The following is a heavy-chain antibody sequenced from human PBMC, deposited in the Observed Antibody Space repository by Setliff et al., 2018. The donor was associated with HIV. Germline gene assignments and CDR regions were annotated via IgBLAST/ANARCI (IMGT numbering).Heavy chain of an antibody. V-gene: IGHV4-4*07. Sequence: SETLSLTCTVSGVSIKGYYWTWIRQPAGKGLECIGRVYSTGSGNYNPSLKSRVTMSVDMSTNRFSLRLSSVTAADTAVYYCARDKGYYYMDVWGKGITVTVSS. CDR3: ARDKGYYYMDV. J-gene: IGHJ6*03. CDR2: VYSTGSG. CDR1: GVSIKGYY.